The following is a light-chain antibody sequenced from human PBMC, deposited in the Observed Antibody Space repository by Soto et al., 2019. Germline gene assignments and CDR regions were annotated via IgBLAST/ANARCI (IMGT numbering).Light chain of an antibody. CDR2: GAS. CDR1: QSVGSNY. J-gene: IGKJ3*01. V-gene: IGKV3-20*01. Sequence: PGERATLYCRASQSVGSNYLAWYQQKPGQAPRVLIYGASSRATGIPDRFSGSGSGADFTLTISRLEPEDFAVYYCQQYTTSPFTFGPGTKVDIK. CDR3: QQYTTSPFT.